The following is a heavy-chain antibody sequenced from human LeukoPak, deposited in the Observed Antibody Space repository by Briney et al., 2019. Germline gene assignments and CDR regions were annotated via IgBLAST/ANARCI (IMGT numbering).Heavy chain of an antibody. CDR3: ARLVPRYGSGSQSDY. V-gene: IGHV1-3*03. D-gene: IGHD3-10*01. CDR1: GYTFTNYA. CDR2: INAGNGNT. Sequence: ASVKVSCKASGYTFTNYAMHWVRQAPGQRLEWMGWINAGNGNTKYSQEFQGRVTITRDTSASTAYMELSSLRSEDMAVYYCARLVPRYGSGSQSDYWGQGTLVTVSS. J-gene: IGHJ4*02.